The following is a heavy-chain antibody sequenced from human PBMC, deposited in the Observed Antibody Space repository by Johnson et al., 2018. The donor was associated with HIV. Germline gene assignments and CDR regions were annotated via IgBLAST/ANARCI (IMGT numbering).Heavy chain of an antibody. D-gene: IGHD6-13*01. CDR1: GFSFSSYL. CDR2: ISSNSDST. CDR3: VRRQYISTGQDAFDV. Sequence: VQLVESGGGLVQPGGCLRLSCAASGFSFSSYLMDWVRQAPGKGLAYVAGISSNSDSTYYADSVKGRFTISRDNSKNTLYLQLGSLRDDDTAVYYCVRRQYISTGQDAFDVWGQGTTVTVSS. V-gene: IGHV3-64*07. J-gene: IGHJ3*01.